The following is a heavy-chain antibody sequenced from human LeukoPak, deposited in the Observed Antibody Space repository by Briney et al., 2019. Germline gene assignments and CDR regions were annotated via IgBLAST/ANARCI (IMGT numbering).Heavy chain of an antibody. D-gene: IGHD3-10*01. Sequence: PSETLSLTCTVSGGSISSYYWSWIRQPPGKGLEWIGYIYYSGSTNYNPSLKSRVTISVDTSKNQFSLKLSSVTAADTAVYYCARGPDLWFGDYWGQGTLVTVSS. CDR2: IYYSGST. CDR3: ARGPDLWFGDY. V-gene: IGHV4-59*01. CDR1: GGSISSYY. J-gene: IGHJ4*02.